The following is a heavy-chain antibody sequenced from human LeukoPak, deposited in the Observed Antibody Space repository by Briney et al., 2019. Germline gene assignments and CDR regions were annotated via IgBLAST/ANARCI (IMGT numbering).Heavy chain of an antibody. D-gene: IGHD2-15*01. V-gene: IGHV4-34*01. CDR2: INHSGST. J-gene: IGHJ4*02. CDR1: GGSFSGYY. Sequence: SETLSLTCAVYGGSFSGYYWSWIRQPPGKGLEWIGEINHSGSTNYNPSLKSRVTISVDTSKNQFSLKLSSVTAADTAVYYCARVKVVAARRPAFDYWGQGTLVTVSS. CDR3: ARVKVVAARRPAFDY.